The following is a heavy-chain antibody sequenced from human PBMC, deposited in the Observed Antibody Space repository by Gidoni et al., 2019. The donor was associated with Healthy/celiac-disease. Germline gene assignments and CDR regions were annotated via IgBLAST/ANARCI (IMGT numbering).Heavy chain of an antibody. D-gene: IGHD3-9*01. CDR2: ISGSGGST. V-gene: IGHV3-23*01. CDR3: AKDFSDYDILTPMGGDY. Sequence: EVQLLESGGGLVQPGGSLRLSCAASGFTFSSYAMSWVRQAPGKGLEWVSAISGSGGSTYYADSVKGRFTISRDNSKNTLYLQMNSLRAEDTAVYYCAKDFSDYDILTPMGGDYWGQGTLVTVSS. J-gene: IGHJ4*02. CDR1: GFTFSSYA.